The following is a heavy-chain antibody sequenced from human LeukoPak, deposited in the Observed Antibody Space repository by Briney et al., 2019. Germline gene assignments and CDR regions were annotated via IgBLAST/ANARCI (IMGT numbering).Heavy chain of an antibody. J-gene: IGHJ4*02. CDR3: ARALRIVGFYFDY. V-gene: IGHV3-7*03. Sequence: GGSLRLSCAASGFTLSSYWMSWVRQAPGKGREGLANIKQDGSEKYDVDSVKGRFTISRDNAKNSLYLPMNRLRAEDAAVYYCARALRIVGFYFDYWGQGTLVTVSS. D-gene: IGHD3-22*01. CDR2: IKQDGSEK. CDR1: GFTLSSYW.